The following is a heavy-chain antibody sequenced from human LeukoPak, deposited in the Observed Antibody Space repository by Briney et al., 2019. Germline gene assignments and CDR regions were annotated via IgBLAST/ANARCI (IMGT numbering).Heavy chain of an antibody. V-gene: IGHV4-34*01. CDR1: GGSFSGYY. J-gene: IGHJ4*02. Sequence: SETLSLTCAVYGGSFSGYYWSWIRQPPGKGLEWIGEINHSGSTNYNPSLKSRVTISVDTSKNQFSLRLSSVTAADTAVYYCARSGSLYDFDYWGQGTLVTVSS. D-gene: IGHD3-10*01. CDR2: INHSGST. CDR3: ARSGSLYDFDY.